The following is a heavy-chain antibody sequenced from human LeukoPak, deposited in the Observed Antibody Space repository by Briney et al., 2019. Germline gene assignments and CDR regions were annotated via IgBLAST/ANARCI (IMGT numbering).Heavy chain of an antibody. V-gene: IGHV3-64D*06. D-gene: IGHD6-13*01. J-gene: IGHJ4*02. CDR1: AFAFSNHA. CDR2: ISSNGGST. CDR3: VKDGLDVAAAGYFDY. Sequence: PGESLRLSCTASAFAFSNHAMSWVRQAPGKGLEYVSAISSNGGSTYYADSVKGRFTISRDNSKNTLYLQMSSLRAEDTAVYYCVKDGLDVAAAGYFDYWGQGTLVTVSS.